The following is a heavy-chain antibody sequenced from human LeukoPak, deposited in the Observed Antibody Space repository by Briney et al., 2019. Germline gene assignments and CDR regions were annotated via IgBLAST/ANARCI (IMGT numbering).Heavy chain of an antibody. CDR2: VKSKTDGGTA. J-gene: IGHJ4*02. V-gene: IGHV3-15*01. CDR1: GFTFTNAW. CDR3: TTDIQDY. Sequence: PGGSLRLSCSASGFTFTNAWMSWVRQAPGKGLEWVGRVKSKTDGGTADYGAPVEGRFTISRDDSKNTLYLQMDSLRTEDTAVYYCTTDIQDYWGQGTLVTVSS.